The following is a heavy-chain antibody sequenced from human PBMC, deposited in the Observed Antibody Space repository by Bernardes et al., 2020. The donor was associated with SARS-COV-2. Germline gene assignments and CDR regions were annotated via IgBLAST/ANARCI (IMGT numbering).Heavy chain of an antibody. CDR1: GFTFSSYG. J-gene: IGHJ6*02. CDR2: IWYDGSNK. CDR3: ARDDLEIVVAYGMDV. D-gene: IGHD2-15*01. Sequence: GGSLRLSCAASGFTFSSYGMHWVRQAPGKGLEWVAVIWYDGSNKYYADSVKGRFTISRDNSKNTLYLQMNSLRAEDTAVYYCARDDLEIVVAYGMDVWGQGTTVTVSS. V-gene: IGHV3-33*01.